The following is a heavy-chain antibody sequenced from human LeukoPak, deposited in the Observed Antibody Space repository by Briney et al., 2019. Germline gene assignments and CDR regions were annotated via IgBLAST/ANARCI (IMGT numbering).Heavy chain of an antibody. V-gene: IGHV3-7*01. CDR1: GFTFTNYW. CDR3: GRAGPVTKDHFMDV. CDR2: IYLDGSRA. D-gene: IGHD2-2*01. Sequence: QLGGSLRPSCAVSGFTFTNYWMSWARQSPGKGLEWVANIYLDGSRAYYVDSVKGRFTISRDNAKNSLFLQMNSLSAEDTAVYYCGRAGPVTKDHFMDVWGKGTTVTVSS. J-gene: IGHJ6*03.